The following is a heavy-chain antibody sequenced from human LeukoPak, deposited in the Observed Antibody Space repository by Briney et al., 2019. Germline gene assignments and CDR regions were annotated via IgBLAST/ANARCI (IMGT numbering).Heavy chain of an antibody. V-gene: IGHV3-30*04. Sequence: PGGSLRLSCAASDFTFSNYAMHWVRQAPGKGLEWVAVISYDGSNTYYVDSVKGRFTISRDNSKNTLYLQMNSLRAEDTAVYYCASQRWEQSNFDYWGQGTLVTVSS. D-gene: IGHD5-24*01. CDR1: DFTFSNYA. CDR2: ISYDGSNT. J-gene: IGHJ4*02. CDR3: ASQRWEQSNFDY.